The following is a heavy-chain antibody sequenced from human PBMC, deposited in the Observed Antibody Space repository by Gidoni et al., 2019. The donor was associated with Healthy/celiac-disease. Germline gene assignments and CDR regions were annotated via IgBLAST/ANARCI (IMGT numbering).Heavy chain of an antibody. CDR2: ISSGSSYI. CDR3: ARVLGDIVVVPAADPSMDYYYYMDV. CDR1: GFTFSSYS. V-gene: IGHV3-21*01. D-gene: IGHD2-2*01. Sequence: EVQLVESGGGLVKPGGSLRLSCAASGFTFSSYSMNWVRQAPGKGLGWVSAISSGSSYIYYADSMKGRFTISRDNAKNSLYLQMNSLRAEDTAVYYCARVLGDIVVVPAADPSMDYYYYMDVWGKGTTVTVSS. J-gene: IGHJ6*03.